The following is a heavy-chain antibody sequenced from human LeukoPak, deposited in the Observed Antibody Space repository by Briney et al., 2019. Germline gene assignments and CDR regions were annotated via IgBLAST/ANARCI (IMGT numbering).Heavy chain of an antibody. CDR1: GDSISGYY. J-gene: IGHJ4*02. V-gene: IGHV4-59*01. CDR2: IYYSGST. D-gene: IGHD3-10*01. Sequence: SETLSLTCSVSGDSISGYYWSWIRRPPGKGLEWIGYIYYSGSTNYNPSLKSRVTISVDTSKNQFSLKLTSVTAADTAVYYCARHYGSGSYYYWGQGTLVTVSS. CDR3: ARHYGSGSYYY.